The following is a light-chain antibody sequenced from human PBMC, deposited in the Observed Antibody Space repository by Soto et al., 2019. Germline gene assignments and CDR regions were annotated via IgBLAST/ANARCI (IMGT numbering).Light chain of an antibody. CDR1: QTITSAY. J-gene: IGKJ4*01. Sequence: EIVLTQSPASLSLSPGERATLSCGASQTITSAYLAWYQLKPGLAPRLLFYDASNRATGVPDRFSGSGSGTDFTLTISRLEPEDFAVYYCQQYDTSPLTFGGGTKVEIK. CDR3: QQYDTSPLT. V-gene: IGKV3D-20*01. CDR2: DAS.